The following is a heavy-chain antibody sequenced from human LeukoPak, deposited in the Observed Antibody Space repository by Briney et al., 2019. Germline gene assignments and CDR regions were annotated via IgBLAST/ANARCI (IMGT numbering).Heavy chain of an antibody. CDR3: ARARGYYDSSGYYQNPRDAFDI. Sequence: ASVKVSCKASGYTFTSYYMHWVRQAPGQGLEWMGIINPSGGSTSYAQKFQGRVTMTRDMSTSTVYMELSSLRSEDTAVYYCARARGYYDSSGYYQNPRDAFDIWGQGTMVTVSS. CDR1: GYTFTSYY. J-gene: IGHJ3*02. CDR2: INPSGGST. D-gene: IGHD3-22*01. V-gene: IGHV1-46*01.